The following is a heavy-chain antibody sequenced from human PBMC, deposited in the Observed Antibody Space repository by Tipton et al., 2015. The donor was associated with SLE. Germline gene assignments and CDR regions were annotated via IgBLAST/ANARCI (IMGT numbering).Heavy chain of an antibody. J-gene: IGHJ4*02. V-gene: IGHV4-59*12. CDR2: VYDSGTT. CDR3: ARDEYRYDGTGYHLLGHFDY. CDR1: GGSIRNYF. Sequence: TLSLTCTVSGGSIRNYFWHWIRQSPGKGLEWIGYVYDSGTTKYNPSLKSRLTISVDTSKSHFSLKLSSVTAADTAVYYCARDEYRYDGTGYHLLGHFDYWGQGTLVTVSS. D-gene: IGHD3-22*01.